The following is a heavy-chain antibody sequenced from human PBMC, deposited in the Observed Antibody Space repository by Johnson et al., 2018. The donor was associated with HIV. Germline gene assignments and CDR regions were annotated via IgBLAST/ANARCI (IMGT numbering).Heavy chain of an antibody. CDR2: IKQDGSEK. CDR1: GFTFSSYW. V-gene: IGHV3-7*01. J-gene: IGHJ3*02. Sequence: VQLVESGGGLVQPGGSLRLSCAASGFTFSSYWMSWVRQAPGKGLEWVANIKQDGSEKYYVDSVKGRFTISRDNAKNSLYRHRNSLRAEDTAVYYCASDRPAVGCGGDGDAFDIWGQGTMVTVSS. CDR3: ASDRPAVGCGGDGDAFDI. D-gene: IGHD2-21*02.